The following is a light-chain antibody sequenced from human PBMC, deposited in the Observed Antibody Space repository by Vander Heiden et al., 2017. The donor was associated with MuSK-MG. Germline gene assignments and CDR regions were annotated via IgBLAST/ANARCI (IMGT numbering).Light chain of an antibody. CDR3: QQRNNWSYT. Sequence: DIMLTQSPATLSLSPGQRATLSCRASRSISYYLAWYQQRPGQAPRLLIYDASKSATGIPARFSGSGSVTDFTLTISILEPEDLAVYYCQQRNNWSYTFGQGTKLEIK. V-gene: IGKV3-11*01. J-gene: IGKJ2*01. CDR2: DAS. CDR1: RSISYY.